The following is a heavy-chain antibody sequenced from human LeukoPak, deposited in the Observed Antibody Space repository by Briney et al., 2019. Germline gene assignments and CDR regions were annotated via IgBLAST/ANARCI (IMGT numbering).Heavy chain of an antibody. CDR2: IQQDGSNK. Sequence: GGSLRLSCAASEFSFKNYWMSWVRQAPGKGLEWVANIQQDGSNKFYADSVKGRFTISRDNARKSLYLQMNSLRSDDTAVYYCARDESISRIGRFDPWGQGTLVTVAS. CDR1: EFSFKNYW. V-gene: IGHV3-7*01. J-gene: IGHJ5*02. D-gene: IGHD3-3*02. CDR3: ARDESISRIGRFDP.